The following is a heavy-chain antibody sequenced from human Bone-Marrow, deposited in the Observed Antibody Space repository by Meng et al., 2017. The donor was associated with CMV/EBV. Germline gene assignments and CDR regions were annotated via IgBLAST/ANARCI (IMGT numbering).Heavy chain of an antibody. J-gene: IGHJ6*02. D-gene: IGHD2-2*01. CDR1: GFTFSSYS. Sequence: GESLKISCAASGFTFSSYSMNWVRQAPGKGLEWVASISSSSSYIYYADSVKGRFTISRDNAKNSLYMQMNSLRTEDTAVYYCASDYAGYCSSTSCYDIYGMDVWGQGTTVTVSS. V-gene: IGHV3-21*01. CDR3: ASDYAGYCSSTSCYDIYGMDV. CDR2: ISSSSSYI.